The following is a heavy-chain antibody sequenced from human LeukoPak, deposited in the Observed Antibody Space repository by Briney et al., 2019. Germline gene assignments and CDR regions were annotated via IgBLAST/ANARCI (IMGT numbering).Heavy chain of an antibody. Sequence: GSVKVSCKASGYTFTSYGISGVRQAPGQGLEWMGWISAYNGNTNYAQEFQGRVTITRDTSASTAYMELSSLRSEDMAVYYCVISRSGYYRHPFDYWGQGTLVTVSS. CDR1: GYTFTSYG. CDR3: VISRSGYYRHPFDY. V-gene: IGHV1-18*03. J-gene: IGHJ4*02. D-gene: IGHD3-3*01. CDR2: ISAYNGNT.